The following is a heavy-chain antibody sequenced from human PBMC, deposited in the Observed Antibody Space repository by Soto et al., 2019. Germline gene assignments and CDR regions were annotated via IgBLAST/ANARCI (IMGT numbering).Heavy chain of an antibody. J-gene: IGHJ4*02. V-gene: IGHV4-39*01. D-gene: IGHD1-26*01. CDR1: GGSITSNAYY. CDR3: ARRPKRGSYSWCFDY. CDR2: IYYSGSA. Sequence: PSETLSLTCIVSGGSITSNAYYWGWIRQPPGKGLEWLGYIYYSGSAFYNPSLKSRVTMSVDTSKNQFSLKLSSVTAADTAVYYCARRPKRGSYSWCFDYWGQGTLVTVSS.